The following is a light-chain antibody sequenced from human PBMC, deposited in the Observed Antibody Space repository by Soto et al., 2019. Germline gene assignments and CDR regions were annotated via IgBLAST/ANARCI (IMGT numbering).Light chain of an antibody. V-gene: IGKV3-11*01. CDR3: KQLSNLHQDIT. CDR1: QSVRSY. Sequence: LTQAPGTYCHSTFRTAFXSCRXRQSVRSYLAWYHQKPVQAPSLLIYDASKRSTAIPAIFSGSGCGPAFTITISSIEPEDFEVYYFKQLSNLHQDITIGQGTRMDIK. CDR2: DAS. J-gene: IGKJ5*01.